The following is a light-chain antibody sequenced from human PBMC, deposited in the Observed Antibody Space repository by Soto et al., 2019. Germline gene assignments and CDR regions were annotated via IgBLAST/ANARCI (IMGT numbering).Light chain of an antibody. J-gene: IGKJ1*01. CDR1: QPVGSAY. Sequence: EIVLSQSPGTLSVSPGGSATLSCRASQPVGSAYLAWYRQTLGQAPRPLIYATSSRATGISDRFSGSGSGTEFTLTISRLEPEDFATYYCHQHGDSPWTFGQGTKVDIK. V-gene: IGKV3-20*01. CDR3: HQHGDSPWT. CDR2: ATS.